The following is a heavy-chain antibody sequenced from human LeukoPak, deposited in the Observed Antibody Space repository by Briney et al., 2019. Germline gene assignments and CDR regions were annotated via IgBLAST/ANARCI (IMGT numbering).Heavy chain of an antibody. J-gene: IGHJ4*02. CDR2: IYYSGST. CDR3: ARLYSSSSYLIDY. Sequence: PSETLSLTCTVSGGSISSYYWSWIRQPPGKGLEWIGYIYYSGSTNYNPSLKSQVTISVDTSKNQFSLKLSSVTAADTAVYYCARLYSSSSYLIDYWGQGTLVTVSS. V-gene: IGHV4-59*01. CDR1: GGSISSYY. D-gene: IGHD6-6*01.